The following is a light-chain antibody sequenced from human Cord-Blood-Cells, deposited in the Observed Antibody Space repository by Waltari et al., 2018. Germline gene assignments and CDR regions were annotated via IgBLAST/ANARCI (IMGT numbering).Light chain of an antibody. CDR1: SSDAGGYNY. Sequence: QSDLTQPPSASGSPGQSVTISCTGTSSDAGGYNYVSWYQQHPGKAPKLMIYEVSKRPSGVPDRFSVSKSGNTASLTVSGLQAEYESDYYCSSYAGSNNLVFGGGTKLTVL. J-gene: IGLJ2*01. CDR2: EVS. CDR3: SSYAGSNNLV. V-gene: IGLV2-8*01.